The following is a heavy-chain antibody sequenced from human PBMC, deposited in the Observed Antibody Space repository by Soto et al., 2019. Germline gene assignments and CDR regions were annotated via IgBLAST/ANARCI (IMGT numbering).Heavy chain of an antibody. V-gene: IGHV1-46*01. CDR1: GYSFTSYY. Sequence: ASVKVSCKVSGYSFTSYYMHWVRQAPGQGPEWMGIIHPSGGSRSYAQKFQGRVTMTRDTSTSTAYMELSSLRSEDTAVYYCARSIVVVTAADYWGQGTLVTVSS. CDR2: IHPSGGSR. CDR3: ARSIVVVTAADY. J-gene: IGHJ4*02. D-gene: IGHD2-21*02.